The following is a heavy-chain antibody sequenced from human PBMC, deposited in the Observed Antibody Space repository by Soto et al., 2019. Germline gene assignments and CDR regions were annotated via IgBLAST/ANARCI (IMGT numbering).Heavy chain of an antibody. D-gene: IGHD4-17*01. Sequence: ASVKVSCKASGYTFTSYGISWVRQAPGQGLEWMGWISAYNGNTNYAQKLQGRVTMTTDTSTSTAYMELRSLRSDDTAVYYCARDTDDYDDYVFVSDYYYGMDVWGQGTTVTV. CDR3: ARDTDDYDDYVFVSDYYYGMDV. V-gene: IGHV1-18*01. CDR1: GYTFTSYG. J-gene: IGHJ6*02. CDR2: ISAYNGNT.